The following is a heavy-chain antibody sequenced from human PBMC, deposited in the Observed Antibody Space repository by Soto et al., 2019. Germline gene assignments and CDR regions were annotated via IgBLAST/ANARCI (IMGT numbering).Heavy chain of an antibody. CDR2: IYSGGST. J-gene: IGHJ4*02. D-gene: IGHD3-3*01. V-gene: IGHV3-66*01. CDR1: GFTVSSNY. Sequence: PGGSLRLSCAASGFTVSSNYMSWVRQAPGKGLEWVSVIYSGGSTYYADSVKGRFTISRDNSKNTLYLQMNSLRAEDTAVYYCESLRFLEWSWYYFDYWGQGTLVTVSS. CDR3: ESLRFLEWSWYYFDY.